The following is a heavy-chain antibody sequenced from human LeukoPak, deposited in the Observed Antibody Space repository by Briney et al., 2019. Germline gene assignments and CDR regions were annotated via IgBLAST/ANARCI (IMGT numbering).Heavy chain of an antibody. CDR1: GFSFSSYA. D-gene: IGHD6-6*01. Sequence: GGSLRLSCAASGFSFSSYAMSWVRQAPGKGLEWAAAISAGGAVTVYADSVKGRFTISRDNSKNTLYLQMNSLRAEDTAVYYCAPRGAARNFDYWGQGTLVTVSS. J-gene: IGHJ4*02. CDR2: ISAGGAVT. V-gene: IGHV3-23*01. CDR3: APRGAARNFDY.